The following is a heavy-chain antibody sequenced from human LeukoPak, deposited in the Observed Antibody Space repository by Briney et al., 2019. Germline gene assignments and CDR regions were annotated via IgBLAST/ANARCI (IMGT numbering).Heavy chain of an antibody. Sequence: GGSLRLYCAASGFTFSSYGMHWVRQAPGKGLEWVAVIWYDGSNKYYADSVKGRFTISRDNSKNTLYLQMNSLRAEDTAVYYCARDFSAGRGGDYWGQGTLVTVSS. CDR2: IWYDGSNK. V-gene: IGHV3-33*01. CDR1: GFTFSSYG. J-gene: IGHJ4*02. D-gene: IGHD6-19*01. CDR3: ARDFSAGRGGDY.